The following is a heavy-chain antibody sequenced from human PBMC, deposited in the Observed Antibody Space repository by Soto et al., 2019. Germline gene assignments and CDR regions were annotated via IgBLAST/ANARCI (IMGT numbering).Heavy chain of an antibody. Sequence: SGPTLVNPTQTLTLTCTFSGFSLTTSGVGVGWIRQPPGKALGWLALIYWDDDKRYRPSLKSRVTITKDNTKNQVVLTMTNMDPVDTATYYCAHTVARGAYWETFNYWGQGTLVTVSS. D-gene: IGHD1-26*01. CDR3: AHTVARGAYWETFNY. CDR1: GFSLTTSGVG. V-gene: IGHV2-5*02. J-gene: IGHJ4*02. CDR2: IYWDDDK.